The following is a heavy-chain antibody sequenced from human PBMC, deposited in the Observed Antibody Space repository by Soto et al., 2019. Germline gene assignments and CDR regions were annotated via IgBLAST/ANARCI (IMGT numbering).Heavy chain of an antibody. CDR2: IYYSGST. D-gene: IGHD3-3*01. Sequence: SETLSLTCTVSGGSISSGGYYWSWIRQHPGKGLEWIGYIYYSGSTYYNPSLKSRVTISVDTSKNQFSLKLSSVTAADTAVYYCARDKRAYYDFWSGPLRAWLDNWCQGTLVTVSS. CDR1: GGSISSGGYY. CDR3: ARDKRAYYDFWSGPLRAWLDN. V-gene: IGHV4-31*03. J-gene: IGHJ5*02.